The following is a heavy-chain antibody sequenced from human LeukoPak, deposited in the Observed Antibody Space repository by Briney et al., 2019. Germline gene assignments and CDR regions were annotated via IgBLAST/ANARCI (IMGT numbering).Heavy chain of an antibody. D-gene: IGHD6-19*01. Sequence: SQTLSLTCTVSGGSISSGSYYWRWIRQPAGKGLEWIGRIYTTGITNYYHSLNTLVTVSAATTTNKFSLKLSSVTAAATDFSSCARKQWVEYYFDNWSQGTLVTVSS. V-gene: IGHV4-61*02. CDR2: IYTTGIT. CDR3: ARKQWVEYYFDN. CDR1: GGSISSGSYY. J-gene: IGHJ4*02.